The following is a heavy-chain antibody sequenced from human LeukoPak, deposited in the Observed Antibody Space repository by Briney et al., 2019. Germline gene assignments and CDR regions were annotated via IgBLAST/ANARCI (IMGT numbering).Heavy chain of an antibody. CDR2: IKQDGSEK. J-gene: IGHJ4*02. D-gene: IGHD1-1*01. Sequence: GGSLRLSCAASGFTFSSYWMSWVRQAPGKGLEWVANIKQDGSEKYYVVSVRGRFTISRDNAKNSLYLQMNSLRAEDTAVYYCARYWNGGNYDHWGQGTLVTVSS. V-gene: IGHV3-7*04. CDR1: GFTFSSYW. CDR3: ARYWNGGNYDH.